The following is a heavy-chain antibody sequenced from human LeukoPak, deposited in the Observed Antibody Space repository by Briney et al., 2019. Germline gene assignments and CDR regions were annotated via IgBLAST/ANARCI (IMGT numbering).Heavy chain of an antibody. J-gene: IGHJ5*02. Sequence: SETLSLTCTVSGGSISSYYWSWIRQPPGEGLEWIGYIYYSGSTNYNPSLKSRVTISVDTSKNQFSLKLSSVTAADTAVYYCARGEAWAAWFDPWGQGTLVTVSS. CDR3: ARGEAWAAWFDP. D-gene: IGHD6-13*01. CDR2: IYYSGST. V-gene: IGHV4-59*01. CDR1: GGSISSYY.